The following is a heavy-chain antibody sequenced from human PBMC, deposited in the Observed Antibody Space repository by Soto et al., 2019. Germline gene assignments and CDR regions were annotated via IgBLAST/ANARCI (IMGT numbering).Heavy chain of an antibody. D-gene: IGHD5-12*01. Sequence: SVKVSCKASGFTFTSSAVQWVRQARGQRLEWIGWIVVGSGNTNYAQKFQERVTITRDMSTSTAYMELSSLRSEDTAVYYCAATYSGYDYPYYYYGMDVWGQGTTVTVSS. CDR1: GFTFTSSA. J-gene: IGHJ6*02. CDR2: IVVGSGNT. CDR3: AATYSGYDYPYYYYGMDV. V-gene: IGHV1-58*01.